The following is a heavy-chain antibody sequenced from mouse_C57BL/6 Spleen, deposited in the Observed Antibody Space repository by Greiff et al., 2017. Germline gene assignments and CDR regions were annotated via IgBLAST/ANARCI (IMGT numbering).Heavy chain of an antibody. V-gene: IGHV1-64*01. J-gene: IGHJ2*01. CDR3: VSTGSLDY. D-gene: IGHD4-1*02. Sequence: VQLQQSGAELVKPGASVKLSCKASGYTFTSYWMHWVKQRPGQGLEWIGMIHPNSGSTNYNEKFKSKATLTVDKSSSTAYMQLSSLTSEDSAVYYCVSTGSLDYWGQGTTLTVSS. CDR2: IHPNSGST. CDR1: GYTFTSYW.